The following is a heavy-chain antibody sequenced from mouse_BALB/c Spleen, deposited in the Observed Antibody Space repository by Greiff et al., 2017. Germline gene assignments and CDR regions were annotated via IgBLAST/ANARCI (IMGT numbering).Heavy chain of an antibody. D-gene: IGHD1-1*02. V-gene: IGHV1-69*02. CDR2: IYPSDSYT. CDR3: TRSDYYGGY. CDR1: GYTFTSYW. Sequence: VQLQQPGAELVRPGASVKLSCKASGYTFTSYWINWVKQRPGQGLEWIGNIYPSDSYTNYNQKFKDKATLTVDKSSSTAYMQLSSPTSEDSAVYYCTRSDYYGGYWGQGTTLTVSS. J-gene: IGHJ2*01.